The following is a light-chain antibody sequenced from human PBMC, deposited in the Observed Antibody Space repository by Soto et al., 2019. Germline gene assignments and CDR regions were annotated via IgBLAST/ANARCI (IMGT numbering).Light chain of an antibody. CDR2: DVA. J-gene: IGLJ2*01. Sequence: QSALTQPASVSGSPGQSIAIACTGTSSDIGGYNCVSWYQQHPGKAPKLMIYDVASRPSGISNRFSGSKSGNTASLTISGLQAEDEAYYYCSSCTSSSTPVVFGGGTKVTVL. CDR3: SSCTSSSTPVV. CDR1: SSDIGGYNC. V-gene: IGLV2-14*03.